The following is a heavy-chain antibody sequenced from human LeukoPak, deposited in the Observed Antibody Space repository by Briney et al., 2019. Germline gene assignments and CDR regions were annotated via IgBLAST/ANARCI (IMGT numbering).Heavy chain of an antibody. J-gene: IGHJ4*02. D-gene: IGHD4-17*01. CDR2: INPSGGST. CDR3: ARELEYGWDY. CDR1: GYTFTSYY. Sequence: ASVKVSCKASGYTFTSYYMHWVRQAPGQGPGWMGIINPSGGSTNYAQKFQGRVTMTRDTSTRTVYMELSSLRSEDTAVYYCARELEYGWDYWGQGTLATVSS. V-gene: IGHV1-46*01.